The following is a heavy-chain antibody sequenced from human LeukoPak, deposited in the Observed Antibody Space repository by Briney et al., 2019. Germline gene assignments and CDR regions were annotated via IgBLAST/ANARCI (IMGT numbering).Heavy chain of an antibody. Sequence: SQTLSLTCTVSGGSISSGRYYWSWIRQPAGKGLEWIGRIYTSGSTNYNPSLKSRVTISVDTSKNQFSLKLSSVTAADTAVYYCARGGGDWGFHQSDYWGQGTLVTVSS. CDR2: IYTSGST. CDR1: GGSISSGRYY. J-gene: IGHJ4*02. CDR3: ARGGGDWGFHQSDY. V-gene: IGHV4-61*02. D-gene: IGHD2-21*01.